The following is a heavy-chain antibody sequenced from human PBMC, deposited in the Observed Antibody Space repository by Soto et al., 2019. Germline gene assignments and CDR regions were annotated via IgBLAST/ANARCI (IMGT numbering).Heavy chain of an antibody. Sequence: SDTLSLTCAVSGGSISSGGYSWSWIRQPPGKGLEWIGYIYHSGSTYYNPSLKSRVTISVGRSKNQFSLKLSSVTAADTAVYYCARARVAATNWFDPWGQGTLVTVSS. CDR1: GGSISSGGYS. V-gene: IGHV4-30-2*01. CDR3: ARARVAATNWFDP. D-gene: IGHD2-15*01. J-gene: IGHJ5*02. CDR2: IYHSGST.